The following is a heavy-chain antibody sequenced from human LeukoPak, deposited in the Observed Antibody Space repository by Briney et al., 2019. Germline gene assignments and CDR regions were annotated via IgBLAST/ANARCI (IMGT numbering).Heavy chain of an antibody. V-gene: IGHV4-59*01. J-gene: IGHJ5*02. CDR3: ARESDSSGYCFDP. Sequence: SETLPLTCTVSGGSISSYYWSWIRQPPGKGLEWIGYIYYSGSTNYNPSLKSRVTISVDTSKNQFSLKLSSVTAADTAVYYCARESDSSGYCFDPWGQGTLVTVSS. CDR1: GGSISSYY. D-gene: IGHD3-22*01. CDR2: IYYSGST.